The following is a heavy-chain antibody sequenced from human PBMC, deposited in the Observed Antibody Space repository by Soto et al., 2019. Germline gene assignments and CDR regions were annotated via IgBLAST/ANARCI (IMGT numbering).Heavy chain of an antibody. CDR3: ARRTTVTKYFYYYYMDV. Sequence: QVQLQQWGAGLLKPSETLSLTCAVYGGSFSGYYWSWIRQPPGKGLEWNGEINHSGSTNYNPSLKSRVTISVDTSKNLFSLKLSSVTAAYTAVYYCARRTTVTKYFYYYYMDVWGKGTTVTVSS. J-gene: IGHJ6*03. D-gene: IGHD4-17*01. CDR2: INHSGST. V-gene: IGHV4-34*01. CDR1: GGSFSGYY.